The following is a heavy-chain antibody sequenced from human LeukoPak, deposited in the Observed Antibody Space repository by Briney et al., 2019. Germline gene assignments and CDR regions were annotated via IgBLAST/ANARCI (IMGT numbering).Heavy chain of an antibody. J-gene: IGHJ4*02. V-gene: IGHV4-39*01. D-gene: IGHD4-17*01. CDR1: GGSISSSSYY. CDR3: ARGSYGDYVSSDY. Sequence: SETLSLTCTVSGGSISSSSYYWGWIRQPPGKGLEWIGSIYYSGSTYYNPSLKSRVTISVDTSKNQFSLKLSSVTAADTAVYYCARGSYGDYVSSDYWGQGTLVTVSS. CDR2: IYYSGST.